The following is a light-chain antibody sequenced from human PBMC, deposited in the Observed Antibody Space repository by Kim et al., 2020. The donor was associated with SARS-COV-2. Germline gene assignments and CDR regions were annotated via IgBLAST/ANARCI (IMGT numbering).Light chain of an antibody. CDR3: QQYGSTPSLT. V-gene: IGKV3-20*01. CDR1: QSVSSSY. CDR2: GAS. J-gene: IGKJ4*01. Sequence: PGERATPSRRASQSVSSSYLAGYQQKPGQAPTILIIGASSRATGIPDRFSGSVSGTEFSLTISSREPADVAAYYCQQYGSTPSLTFGGGTKVDIK.